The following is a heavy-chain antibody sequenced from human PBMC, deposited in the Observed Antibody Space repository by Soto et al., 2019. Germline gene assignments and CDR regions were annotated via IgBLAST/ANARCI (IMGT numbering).Heavy chain of an antibody. CDR2: IYHSGST. Sequence: QLQLQESGSGLVRPSQTLSLTCAVSGGSISSGGYSWNWIRQPPGKGLEWIGYIYHSGSTLYNPSLKRRVTTAVDKSKNQFSLKLTSVTAADTAVYYCARDQLEGTWFDPWGQGTLVTVSS. CDR1: GGSISSGGYS. CDR3: ARDQLEGTWFDP. J-gene: IGHJ5*02. V-gene: IGHV4-30-2*01. D-gene: IGHD1-1*01.